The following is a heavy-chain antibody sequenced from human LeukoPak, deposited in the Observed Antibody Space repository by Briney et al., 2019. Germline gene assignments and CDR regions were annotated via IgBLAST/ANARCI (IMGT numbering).Heavy chain of an antibody. CDR2: INGGGSST. V-gene: IGHV3-23*01. D-gene: IGHD1-1*01. Sequence: GGSLRLSCAASGFTFSSYAMSWVRQAPGKGLEWVSAINGGGSSTYYANSVKGRFTISRDNAKNSLYLQMDGLRVEDTAVYFCARDHNWAFDFWGQGTLVTVSS. CDR3: ARDHNWAFDF. J-gene: IGHJ4*02. CDR1: GFTFSSYA.